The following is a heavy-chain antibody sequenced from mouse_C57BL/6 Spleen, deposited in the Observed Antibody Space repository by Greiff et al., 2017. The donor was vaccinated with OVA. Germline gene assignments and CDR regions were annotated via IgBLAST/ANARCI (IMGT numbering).Heavy chain of an antibody. D-gene: IGHD1-1*01. CDR3: ARDEYYVSRYDYFDY. V-gene: IGHV3-6*01. CDR2: ISYDGSN. Sequence: EVQLQQSGPGLVKPSQSLSLTCSVTGYSFTSCYYWNWIRQSPGNKLEWVGYISYDGSNNYNPSLKNRTSITRDTSKNQFFLELNSVTTEDTATYSCARDEYYVSRYDYFDYWGQGTTLTVSS. J-gene: IGHJ2*01. CDR1: GYSFTSCYY.